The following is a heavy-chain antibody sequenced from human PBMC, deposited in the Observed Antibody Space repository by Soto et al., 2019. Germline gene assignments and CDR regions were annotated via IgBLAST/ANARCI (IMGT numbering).Heavy chain of an antibody. J-gene: IGHJ6*02. D-gene: IGHD6-13*01. V-gene: IGHV1-69*13. Sequence: SVKVSCKASGGTFSSYAISWVRQAPGQGLEWMGGIIPIFGTANHAQKFQGRVTITADESTSTAYMELSSLRSEDTAVYYCASHSIAAAGTHYYYGMDVWGQGTTVTVSS. CDR3: ASHSIAAAGTHYYYGMDV. CDR1: GGTFSSYA. CDR2: IIPIFGTA.